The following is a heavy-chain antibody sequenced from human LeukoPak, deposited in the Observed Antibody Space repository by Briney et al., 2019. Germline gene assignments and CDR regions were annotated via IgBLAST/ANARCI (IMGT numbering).Heavy chain of an antibody. Sequence: PSETLSLTCTVSGDSISSSSYYWGWIRQPPGKGVEWIGSIYYSGSTYYNPSLKSRVTISVDTSKNQFSLKLSSVTAADTAVYYCASQGGNYFDYWGQGTLVTVSS. CDR1: GDSISSSSYY. CDR2: IYYSGST. J-gene: IGHJ4*02. V-gene: IGHV4-39*01. D-gene: IGHD3-16*01. CDR3: ASQGGNYFDY.